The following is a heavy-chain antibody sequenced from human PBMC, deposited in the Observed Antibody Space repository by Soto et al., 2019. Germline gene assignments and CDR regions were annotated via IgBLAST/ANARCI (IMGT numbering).Heavy chain of an antibody. J-gene: IGHJ4*02. CDR1: GDSISSGGSY. V-gene: IGHV4-39*01. CDR2: IYYRGNT. D-gene: IGHD3-9*01. CDR3: ARLEGLATISYYFDF. Sequence: SETLSLTCTVSGDSISSGGSYWNWIRQRPGKGLEWIGSIYYRGNTYYNPSLQTRVTISLDKSKSQFSLKLNSVTAADSAVYFCARLEGLATISYYFDFWGQGALVTVSS.